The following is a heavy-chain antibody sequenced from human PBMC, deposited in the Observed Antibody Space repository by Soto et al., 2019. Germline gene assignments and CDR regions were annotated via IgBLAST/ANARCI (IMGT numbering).Heavy chain of an antibody. D-gene: IGHD7-27*01. CDR2: IYDSGNT. CDR1: GDSITTYKW. V-gene: IGHV4-4*02. Sequence: SETLSLTCGVSGDSITTYKWWTWVRQTPGKGLEWIGEIYDSGNTRYNPSLKSRVTISKDTSKNELSLKLNSVTVADTAVCYCATCQLGEYYYAMDIWGQGTMVTVSS. J-gene: IGHJ6*02. CDR3: ATCQLGEYYYAMDI.